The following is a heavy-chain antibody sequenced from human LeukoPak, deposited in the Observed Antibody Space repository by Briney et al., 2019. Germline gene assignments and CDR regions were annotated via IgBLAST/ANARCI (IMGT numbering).Heavy chain of an antibody. CDR1: GGSISSSSYY. CDR2: IYYSGST. J-gene: IGHJ4*02. Sequence: SSETLSLTCTVSGGSISSSSYYWGWIRQPPGKGLEWIGSIYYSGSTYYNPSLKSRVTISVDTSKNQFSLKLSSMTAADTAVYYCARLGLDSSGYYYFDYWGQGTLVTVSS. V-gene: IGHV4-39*01. D-gene: IGHD3-22*01. CDR3: ARLGLDSSGYYYFDY.